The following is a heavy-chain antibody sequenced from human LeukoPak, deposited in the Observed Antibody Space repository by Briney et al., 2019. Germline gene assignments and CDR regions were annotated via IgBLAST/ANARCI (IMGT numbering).Heavy chain of an antibody. CDR1: SGSTSSYY. D-gene: IGHD1-26*01. J-gene: IGHJ4*02. Sequence: SETLSLTCTVSSGSTSSYYWSWIRQPPGKGLEWIGYIYYSGSTNYNPSLKSRVTISVDTSKNQFSLKLSSVTAADTAVYYCARGAYSGSFFDYWGQGTLVTVSS. CDR2: IYYSGST. V-gene: IGHV4-59*01. CDR3: ARGAYSGSFFDY.